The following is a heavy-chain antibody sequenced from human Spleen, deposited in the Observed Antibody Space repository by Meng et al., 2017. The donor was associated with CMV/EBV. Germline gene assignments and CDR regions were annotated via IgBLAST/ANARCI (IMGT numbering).Heavy chain of an antibody. Sequence: ASVKVSCKASGFTFTKYGVGWLRQAPGQGLEWMGWISGYTGKTTYAQKLQGRVTMTTDASTSTAYMELTSLKSDDTAIYHCARDPSASVWSGYHEYWGQGALVTVSS. CDR1: GFTFTKYG. J-gene: IGHJ4*02. V-gene: IGHV1-18*01. D-gene: IGHD3-3*01. CDR3: ARDPSASVWSGYHEY. CDR2: ISGYTGKT.